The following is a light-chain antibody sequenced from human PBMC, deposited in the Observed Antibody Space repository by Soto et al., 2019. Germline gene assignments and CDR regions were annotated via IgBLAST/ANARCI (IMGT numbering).Light chain of an antibody. CDR2: DVS. J-gene: IGLJ3*02. CDR1: SSDVGAYNF. Sequence: QSALTQPPSASGSPGQSVTISCTGTSSDVGAYNFVSWFQQHPGKAPKLMIYDVSKRPSGVPDRFSGSKSDNTASLTVYGLQAEDEGDYYCFSYAGSAKWVFGGGTKLTVL. V-gene: IGLV2-8*01. CDR3: FSYAGSAKWV.